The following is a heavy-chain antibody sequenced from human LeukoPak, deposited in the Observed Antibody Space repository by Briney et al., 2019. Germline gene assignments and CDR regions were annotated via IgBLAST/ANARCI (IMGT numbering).Heavy chain of an antibody. D-gene: IGHD5-24*01. Sequence: GGSLRLSCAASGFTVSSNYMSWVRLAPGKGLEWVSVIYSDGSTYYADSVKGRFTISRDNSKNSLYLQMNSLRAEDTAVYYCAREKSSIEMATTPLDYWGQGTLVTVSS. CDR1: GFTVSSNY. J-gene: IGHJ4*02. CDR2: IYSDGST. V-gene: IGHV3-53*01. CDR3: AREKSSIEMATTPLDY.